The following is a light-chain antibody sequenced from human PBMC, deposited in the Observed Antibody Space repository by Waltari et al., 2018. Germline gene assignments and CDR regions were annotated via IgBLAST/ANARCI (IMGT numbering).Light chain of an antibody. CDR3: SSYTTTSTWV. CDR2: NVT. CDR1: TSDIGGYNY. V-gene: IGLV2-14*03. Sequence: QSALTQPASMSGSPGQSLTISCSGSTSDIGGYNYVSWYQQHPGKAPKLMIFNVTNRPSGISSRCSGSKSGNTASLTISGLQAEDEADYYCSSYTTTSTWVFGGGTKVTVL. J-gene: IGLJ3*02.